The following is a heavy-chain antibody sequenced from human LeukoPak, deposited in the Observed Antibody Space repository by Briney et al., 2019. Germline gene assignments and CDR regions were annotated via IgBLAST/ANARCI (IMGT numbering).Heavy chain of an antibody. CDR3: ARDDNYGIFVNVDH. J-gene: IGHJ4*02. D-gene: IGHD4-11*01. CDR2: ISTSTGDT. Sequence: ASVKVSCKTSGYSFILYGISWVRQAPGQGPEWMGWISTSTGDTKYTQKFQGRVTLTTDTSTSTAYMELSSLRSDDTAVYCCARDDNYGIFVNVDHWGQGTLVTVSS. V-gene: IGHV1-18*01. CDR1: GYSFILYG.